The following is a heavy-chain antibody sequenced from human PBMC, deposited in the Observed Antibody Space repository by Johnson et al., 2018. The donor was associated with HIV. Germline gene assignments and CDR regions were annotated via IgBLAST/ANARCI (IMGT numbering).Heavy chain of an antibody. D-gene: IGHD1-26*01. CDR3: ASDGWELLGVAAFDV. J-gene: IGHJ3*01. V-gene: IGHV3-66*02. CDR1: GFPVNGNY. CDR2: IYSGDTT. Sequence: VQLVESGGGLVQPGGSLRLSCAVSGFPVNGNYMSWVRQAPGKGLEWVSVIYSGDTTYYADSVKGRFTISRDTSKNTLYLQMNSLRPEDTAVYYCASDGWELLGVAAFDVWGQGTLVTVSS.